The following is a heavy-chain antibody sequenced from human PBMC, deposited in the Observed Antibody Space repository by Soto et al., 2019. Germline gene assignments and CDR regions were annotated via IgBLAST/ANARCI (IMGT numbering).Heavy chain of an antibody. CDR3: ARDSSTWYYAFDI. D-gene: IGHD6-13*01. CDR1: SGSISSGDYY. V-gene: IGHV4-30-4*01. CDR2: IYNSGST. J-gene: IGHJ3*02. Sequence: QVQLQESGPGLVKPSQTLSLTCTVSSGSISSGDYYWSWIRQPPGKGLEWIGYIYNSGSTYYNPSIKSRVTISVDTSKNQFSLEVISVTAADTAVYYCARDSSTWYYAFDIWGQGTMVTVSS.